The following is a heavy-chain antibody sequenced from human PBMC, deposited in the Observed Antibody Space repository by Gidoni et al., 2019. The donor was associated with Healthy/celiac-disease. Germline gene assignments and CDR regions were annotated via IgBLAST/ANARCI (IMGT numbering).Heavy chain of an antibody. V-gene: IGHV4-34*01. CDR2: INHSGST. CDR1: GGSFSGSY. J-gene: IGHJ5*02. D-gene: IGHD3-10*01. CDR3: ARGRILLWFRESIGPNWFDP. Sequence: QVQLQQWGAGLLKPSETLSLTCAVYGGSFSGSYWSWIRQPPGKGLEWIGEINHSGSTNYNPSLKSRVTISVDTSKNQFSLKLSSVTAADTAVYYCARGRILLWFRESIGPNWFDPWGQGTLVTVSS.